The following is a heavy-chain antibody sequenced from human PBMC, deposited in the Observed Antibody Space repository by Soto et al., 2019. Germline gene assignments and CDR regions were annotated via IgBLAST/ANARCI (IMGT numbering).Heavy chain of an antibody. V-gene: IGHV3-43*01. CDR3: AKDMASSGWYSPDY. CDR1: GFTFDDYT. J-gene: IGHJ4*02. D-gene: IGHD6-19*01. CDR2: ISWDGGST. Sequence: HPGGSLRLSCAASGFTFDDYTMHWVRQAPGKGLEWVSLISWDGGSTYYADSVKGRFTISRDNSKNSLYLQMNSLRTEDTALYYCAKDMASSGWYSPDYWGQGTLVTVSS.